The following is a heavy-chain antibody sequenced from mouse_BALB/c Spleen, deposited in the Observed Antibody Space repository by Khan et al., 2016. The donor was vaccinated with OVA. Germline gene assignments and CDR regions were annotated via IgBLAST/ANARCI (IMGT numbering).Heavy chain of an antibody. J-gene: IGHJ4*01. D-gene: IGHD2-10*01. CDR2: IWSDGST. Sequence: QVQLKESGPGLVAPSQSLSITCTISGFSLTNYGIHWVRQPPGKGLEWLVVIWSDGSTTYNSALKSRLTITKDNSKSPVFLKMNSLQTDDTAIYFCARQPYYHYNVMDYWGQGTSVTVAS. CDR3: ARQPYYHYNVMDY. V-gene: IGHV2-6-1*01. CDR1: GFSLTNYG.